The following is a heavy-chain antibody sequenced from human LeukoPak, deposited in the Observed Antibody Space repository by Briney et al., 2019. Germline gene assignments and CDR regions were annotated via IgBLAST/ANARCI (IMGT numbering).Heavy chain of an antibody. V-gene: IGHV4-34*01. J-gene: IGHJ4*02. Sequence: KPSETLSVTCAVYGGSFSGYYWSWIRQPPGKGLEWIGEINHSGSTNYNPSLKSRVTISVYTSKNQFSLKLSSVTAADTAVYYCARGPSNYYGSGSYLDYWGQGALVTVSS. CDR3: ARGPSNYYGSGSYLDY. D-gene: IGHD3-10*01. CDR2: INHSGST. CDR1: GGSFSGYY.